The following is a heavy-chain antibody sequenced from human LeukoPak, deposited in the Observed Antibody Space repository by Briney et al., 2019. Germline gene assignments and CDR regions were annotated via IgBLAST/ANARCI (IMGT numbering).Heavy chain of an antibody. CDR2: IYYSGNT. CDR1: GGSISSSSYY. D-gene: IGHD6-19*01. Sequence: PSETLSLTCTVSGGSISSSSYYWGWIRQPPGKGLEWIGTIYYSGNTYYNPSLKSRVSISVYTSKNQFSLKLSSVTAADTAVYYCARQAVAGNGLDYWGQGTLVTVSS. J-gene: IGHJ4*02. CDR3: ARQAVAGNGLDY. V-gene: IGHV4-39*01.